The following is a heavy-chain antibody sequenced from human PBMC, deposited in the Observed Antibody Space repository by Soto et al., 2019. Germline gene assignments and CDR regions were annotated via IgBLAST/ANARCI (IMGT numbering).Heavy chain of an antibody. J-gene: IGHJ4*02. CDR1: GYTXNGYY. D-gene: IGHD4-17*01. Sequence: SXKVSYKASGYTXNGYYMDLVRQAPGQGLEWMGWINPNSGGTNYAQKFQGWVTMTRDTSIRTAYMELSRLSSDDTDVYYCARDYYGDGYYFDYWGQGTLGTVSS. CDR2: INPNSGGT. V-gene: IGHV1-2*04. CDR3: ARDYYGDGYYFDY.